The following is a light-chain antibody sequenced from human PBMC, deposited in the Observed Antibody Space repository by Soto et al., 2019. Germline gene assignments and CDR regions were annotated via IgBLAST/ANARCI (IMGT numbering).Light chain of an antibody. CDR2: GAS. CDR3: QQYGSPGIP. J-gene: IGKJ3*01. CDR1: QSVSSSY. V-gene: IGKV3-20*01. Sequence: EIVLTQSPGTLSLSPGERATLSCRASQSVSSSYLAWYQQKPGQAPRLLIYGASSRATGIPDRFSGSGSGTDFTLTSSRLEPEDFAVYYYQQYGSPGIPFGPGTKVDSK.